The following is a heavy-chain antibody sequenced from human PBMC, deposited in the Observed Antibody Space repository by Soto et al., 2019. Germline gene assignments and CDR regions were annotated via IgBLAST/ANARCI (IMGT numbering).Heavy chain of an antibody. CDR3: AREGSVAAPMNFQH. CDR2: ISSSSSYI. V-gene: IGHV3-21*01. CDR1: GFTFSSYS. D-gene: IGHD6-13*01. J-gene: IGHJ1*01. Sequence: PGGSLRLSCAASGFTFSSYSMNWVRQAPGKGLEWVSSISSSSSYIYYADSVKGRFTISRDNAKNSLYLQMNSLRAEDTAVYYRAREGSVAAPMNFQHWGQGTLVTVSS.